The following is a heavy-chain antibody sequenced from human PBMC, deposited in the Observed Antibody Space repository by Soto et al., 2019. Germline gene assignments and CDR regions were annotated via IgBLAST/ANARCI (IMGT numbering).Heavy chain of an antibody. D-gene: IGHD3-3*02. Sequence: EVQLVESGGGLVQPGGSLRLSCAASGFTFSSYSMNWVRQAPGKGLEWVSYISSSSSTIYYADSVKGRFTISGDNAKNSLYLQMNSLRAEDTAVYYCARDGPLATPLDEYYYMDVWGKGTTVTVSS. V-gene: IGHV3-48*01. CDR1: GFTFSSYS. CDR2: ISSSSSTI. CDR3: ARDGPLATPLDEYYYMDV. J-gene: IGHJ6*03.